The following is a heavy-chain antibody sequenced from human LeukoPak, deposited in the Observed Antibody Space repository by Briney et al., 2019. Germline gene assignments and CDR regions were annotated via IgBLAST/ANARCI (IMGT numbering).Heavy chain of an antibody. J-gene: IGHJ4*02. D-gene: IGHD6-19*01. CDR1: GFTFSRYW. V-gene: IGHV3-7*01. CDR3: ARVGAVAGTVLDY. Sequence: GGSLRLSCAASGFTFSRYWMSWVRQPPGKGLQWVAIIKQDGSEKYYMDSVKGRFTIPRDNAKNSLFLQMHSLRAEDTAVYYCARVGAVAGTVLDYWGQGTLVTVSS. CDR2: IKQDGSEK.